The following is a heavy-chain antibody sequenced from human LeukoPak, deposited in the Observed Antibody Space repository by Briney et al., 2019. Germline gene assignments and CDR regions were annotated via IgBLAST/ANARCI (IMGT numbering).Heavy chain of an antibody. J-gene: IGHJ4*02. CDR2: IYTSGST. Sequence: PSETLSLTCTVSGGSISSYYWSWIRQPAGKGLEWIGHIYTSGSTNYNPSLKSRVTISVDTSKNQFSLKLSSVTAADTAVYYCAKITAAGSFDYWGQGTLVTVSS. D-gene: IGHD6-13*01. V-gene: IGHV4-4*07. CDR3: AKITAAGSFDY. CDR1: GGSISSYY.